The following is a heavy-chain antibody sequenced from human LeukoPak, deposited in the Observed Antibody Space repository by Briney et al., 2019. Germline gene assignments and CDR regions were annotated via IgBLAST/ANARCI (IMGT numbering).Heavy chain of an antibody. V-gene: IGHV3-21*03. Sequence: GGSLRLSCAASGFTFSSYTMNWVRQAPGKGLEWVSLISSGSSYIHYADSVKGRFTVSRDTAKNSLYMHMSSLRAEDTAVYYCARGEWSSSQFDYWGQGTLVTVSS. D-gene: IGHD6-6*01. CDR3: ARGEWSSSQFDY. J-gene: IGHJ4*02. CDR1: GFTFSSYT. CDR2: ISSGSSYI.